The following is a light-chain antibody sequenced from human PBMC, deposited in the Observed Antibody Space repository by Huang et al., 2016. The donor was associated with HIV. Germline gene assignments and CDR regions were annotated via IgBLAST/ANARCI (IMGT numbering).Light chain of an antibody. CDR2: GPS. CDR3: QQYHTWPPLT. V-gene: IGKV3-15*01. CDR1: ESVNTN. J-gene: IGKJ4*01. Sequence: EIVMTQSPATLSVSPGERATLSCRASESVNTNLAWYQQKPGQAPRLLIYGPSTRATGIPARFSGSGSETDFTLTISSVQSEDCAVYFCQQYHTWPPLTFGGGTKVEIK.